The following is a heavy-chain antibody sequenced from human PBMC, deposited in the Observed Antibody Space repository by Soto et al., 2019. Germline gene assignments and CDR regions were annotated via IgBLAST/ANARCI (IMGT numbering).Heavy chain of an antibody. V-gene: IGHV4-39*01. Sequence: SETLSLTCTVSGGSISSSSYYWGWIRQPPGKGLEWIGSIYYSGSTYYNPSLKSRVTISVDTSKNQFSLKLSSVTAADTAVYYCARHKIAAAGDFDYWGQGTLVTVSS. J-gene: IGHJ4*02. CDR2: IYYSGST. D-gene: IGHD6-13*01. CDR1: GGSISSSSYY. CDR3: ARHKIAAAGDFDY.